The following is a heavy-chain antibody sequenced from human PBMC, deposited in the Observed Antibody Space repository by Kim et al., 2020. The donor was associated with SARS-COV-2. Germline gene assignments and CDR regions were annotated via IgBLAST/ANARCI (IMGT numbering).Heavy chain of an antibody. CDR1: GGTFSSYA. CDR3: ARVTPYSGYDQGFDP. CDR2: IIPIFGTA. J-gene: IGHJ5*02. V-gene: IGHV1-69*13. Sequence: SVKVSCKASGGTFSSYAISWVRQAPGQGLEWMGGIIPIFGTANYAQKFQGRVTITADESTSTAYMELSSLRSEDTAVYYCARVTPYSGYDQGFDPWGQGTLVTVSS. D-gene: IGHD5-12*01.